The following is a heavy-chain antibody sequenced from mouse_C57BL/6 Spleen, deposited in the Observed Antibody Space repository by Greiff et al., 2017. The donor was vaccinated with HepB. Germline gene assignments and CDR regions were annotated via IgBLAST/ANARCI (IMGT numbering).Heavy chain of an antibody. CDR1: GYTFTSYW. CDR2: IDPSASYN. V-gene: IGHV1-50*01. Sequence: QVQLQQPGAELVKPGASVKLSCKASGYTFTSYWMQWVKQRPGQGLEWIGEIDPSASYNNYNQKFKGKATLTVDTSSSTAYMQLSSLTSADSAVYYCARGGLAYWGQGTLVTVSA. J-gene: IGHJ3*01. CDR3: ARGGLAY.